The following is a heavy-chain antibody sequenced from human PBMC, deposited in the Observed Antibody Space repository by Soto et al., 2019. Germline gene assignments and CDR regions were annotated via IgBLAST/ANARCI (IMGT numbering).Heavy chain of an antibody. CDR2: INPNTGAT. D-gene: IGHD3-22*01. Sequence: QVQLVQSGAEVRKPGASVRVSCSPSGHPFLDFYVHWVRQAPGKGLEWLGWINPNTGATNYAQKFEGRVTGTRDMSINTAYMELSRLTSDDTAVYYCARIPYYYDTGGTDYFWGPGTLVTVSS. J-gene: IGHJ4*02. CDR1: GHPFLDFY. V-gene: IGHV1-2*02. CDR3: ARIPYYYDTGGTDYF.